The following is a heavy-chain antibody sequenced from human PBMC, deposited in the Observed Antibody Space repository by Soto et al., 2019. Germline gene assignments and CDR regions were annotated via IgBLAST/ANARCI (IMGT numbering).Heavy chain of an antibody. J-gene: IGHJ4*02. V-gene: IGHV1-24*01. D-gene: IGHD3-22*01. CDR1: GYTLTELS. CDR3: ATDRHYYDSSGYCIFDY. CDR2: FDPEDGET. Sequence: ASVNVSCKVSGYTLTELSIHWVRQAPGKGLEWMGGFDPEDGETIYAQKFQGRVTMTEDTSTDTAYMELSSLRSEDTAVYYCATDRHYYDSSGYCIFDYWGQGTLVTVSS.